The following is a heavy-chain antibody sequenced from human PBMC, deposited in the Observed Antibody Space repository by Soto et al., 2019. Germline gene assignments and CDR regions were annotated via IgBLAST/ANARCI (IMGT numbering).Heavy chain of an antibody. J-gene: IGHJ6*02. CDR1: GYTFTGHH. D-gene: IGHD2-8*01. V-gene: IGHV1-2*04. CDR3: ARGDSTDCSNGVCSFFYNHDMDV. Sequence: ASVKVSCKTSGYTFTGHHIHWVRQAPGQGLEWLGRINPKSGGTSTAQKFQGWVTMTTDTSISTASMELTRLTSDDTAIYYCARGDSTDCSNGVCSFFYNHDMDVWGQGTTVTVSS. CDR2: INPKSGGT.